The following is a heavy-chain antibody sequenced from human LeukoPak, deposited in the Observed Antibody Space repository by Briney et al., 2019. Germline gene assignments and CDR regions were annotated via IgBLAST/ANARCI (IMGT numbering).Heavy chain of an antibody. V-gene: IGHV3-15*01. CDR2: IKSKTDGGTT. CDR1: GFSFSSYA. J-gene: IGHJ4*02. D-gene: IGHD5-18*01. Sequence: GRSLRLSCAASGFSFSSYAMHWVRQAPGKGLEWVGHIKSKTDGGTTDYAAPVKGRFTISRDDSKNTLYLQMNSLKIEDTAVYYCTTDTAVGIAYWGRGTLVTVSS. CDR3: TTDTAVGIAY.